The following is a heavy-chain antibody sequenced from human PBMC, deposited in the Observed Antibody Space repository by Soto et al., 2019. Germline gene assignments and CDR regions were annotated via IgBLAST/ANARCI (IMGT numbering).Heavy chain of an antibody. CDR2: IYYSGST. CDR3: ARGVGYYDILTGYYPLLDY. D-gene: IGHD3-9*01. CDR1: GGTISSYD. V-gene: IGHV4-59*12. J-gene: IGHJ4*02. Sequence: SVTISLTSTVSGGTISSYDGSWIRQTPGKGLEWIGYIYYSGSTNYNPSLKSRVTISVDTSKNQFSLKLSSVTAADTAVYYCARGVGYYDILTGYYPLLDYWGQGTLVTVSS.